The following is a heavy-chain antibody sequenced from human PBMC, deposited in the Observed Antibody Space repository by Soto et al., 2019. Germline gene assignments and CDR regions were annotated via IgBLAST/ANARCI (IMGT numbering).Heavy chain of an antibody. CDR1: GGSFRGYY. CDR2: INHSGST. V-gene: IGHV4-34*01. CDR3: ARDKITCLFDY. J-gene: IGHJ4*02. D-gene: IGHD3-10*01. Sequence: SETLCLTCAVYGGSFRGYYWTWIRQPPGTGLEWIGEINHSGSTNYNPSLKSRVTISVDTSKNQFSLKLTSVTAEDTAVYYCARDKITCLFDYWGQGTLVT.